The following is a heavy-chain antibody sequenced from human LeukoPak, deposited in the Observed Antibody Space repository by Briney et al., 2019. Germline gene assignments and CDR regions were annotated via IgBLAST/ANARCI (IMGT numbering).Heavy chain of an antibody. J-gene: IGHJ4*02. Sequence: GGSLRLSCAASGFTFSSYSMNWVRQVPGKGLEWVSSISSSSSYIYYADSVKGRFTISRDNAKNSLYLQMNSLRAEDTAVYYCARGGVPAAKNPADYWGQGTLVTVSS. CDR3: ARGGVPAAKNPADY. D-gene: IGHD2-2*01. V-gene: IGHV3-21*01. CDR2: ISSSSSYI. CDR1: GFTFSSYS.